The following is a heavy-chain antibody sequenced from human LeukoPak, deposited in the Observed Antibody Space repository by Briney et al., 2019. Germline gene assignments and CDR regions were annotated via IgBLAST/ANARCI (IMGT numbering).Heavy chain of an antibody. D-gene: IGHD3-10*01. CDR3: ARVDRFGKSN. Sequence: PSQTLSLTCAVSGGSISSGGYSWRWLPQPPGKGLEWIGYIYHSGSTYYNPSLKSRVTISVDRSKNQFSLKLSSVTAADTAVYYCARVDRFGKSNWGQGTLVTVSS. J-gene: IGHJ4*02. CDR1: GGSISSGGYS. CDR2: IYHSGST. V-gene: IGHV4-30-2*01.